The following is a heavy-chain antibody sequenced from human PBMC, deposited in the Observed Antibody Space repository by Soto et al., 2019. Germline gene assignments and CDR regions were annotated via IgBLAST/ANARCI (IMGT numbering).Heavy chain of an antibody. CDR3: AKWDVGPTTIIDY. D-gene: IGHD1-26*01. CDR2: INHAVTT. CDR1: CGSFTGSY. V-gene: IGHV4-34*01. J-gene: IGHJ4*02. Sequence: PSETLSLTCAFSCGSFTGSYCTWIRQSPGNGLYSIGEINHAVTTSXXPSLKSRXXISIDTSKNHXSLKLTSVTAAYTALXYCAKWDVGPTTIIDYWAQGSQVTVSS.